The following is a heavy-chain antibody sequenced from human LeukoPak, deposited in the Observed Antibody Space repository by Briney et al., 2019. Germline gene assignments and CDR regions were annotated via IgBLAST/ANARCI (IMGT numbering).Heavy chain of an antibody. CDR1: GGSIGGSTYY. J-gene: IGHJ4*02. CDR2: VYSTGST. D-gene: IGHD6-13*01. Sequence: PSETLSLTCNVSGGSIGGSTYYWGWIRQPPGKGLEWIGNVYSTGSTYYNPSLKSRLTISVDTSTNQFSLNVNSVTAADTAVYYCARLVGRGERQQLTDYWGRGTLVTVSS. V-gene: IGHV4-39*01. CDR3: ARLVGRGERQQLTDY.